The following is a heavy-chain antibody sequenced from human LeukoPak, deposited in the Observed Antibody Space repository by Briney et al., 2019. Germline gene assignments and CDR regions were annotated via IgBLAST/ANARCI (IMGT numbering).Heavy chain of an antibody. Sequence: SETLSLTCAVYGGSFSGYYWSWIRQPPGKGLEWIGEINHSGSTNYNPSLKSRVTISVDTSKNQFSLKLSSVTAADTAVYYCARTIVVVPAVDKSGWFDPWGQGTLVTVSS. V-gene: IGHV4-34*01. D-gene: IGHD2-2*01. J-gene: IGHJ5*02. CDR3: ARTIVVVPAVDKSGWFDP. CDR2: INHSGST. CDR1: GGSFSGYY.